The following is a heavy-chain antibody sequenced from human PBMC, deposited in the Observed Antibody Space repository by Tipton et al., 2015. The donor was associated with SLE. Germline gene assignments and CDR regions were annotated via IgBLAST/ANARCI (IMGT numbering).Heavy chain of an antibody. D-gene: IGHD3-10*01. V-gene: IGHV4-61*02. CDR3: ARDRRGWYFDL. Sequence: TLSLTCSVSGVSITNYHSYWDWFRQTAGKGLEWIGRIYTSGSTNYSPSLKSRVTISVDTSKNQFSLKLSSVTAADTAVYYCARDRRGWYFDLWGRGTLVTVSS. CDR1: GVSITNYHSY. J-gene: IGHJ2*01. CDR2: IYTSGST.